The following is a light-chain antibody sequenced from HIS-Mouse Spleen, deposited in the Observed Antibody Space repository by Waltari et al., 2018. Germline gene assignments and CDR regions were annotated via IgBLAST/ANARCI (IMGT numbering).Light chain of an antibody. CDR3: AAWDDSLSGPV. CDR1: SSNIGSNY. Sequence: QSVLTQPPSASGTPGQRVTISCSGSSSNIGSNYVYWYQQLPGPAPKLLIYRNNQLPSGVPGRVSGSKSGTSASLAISGLRSEDEADYYCAAWDDSLSGPVFGGGTKLTVL. J-gene: IGLJ3*02. V-gene: IGLV1-47*01. CDR2: RNN.